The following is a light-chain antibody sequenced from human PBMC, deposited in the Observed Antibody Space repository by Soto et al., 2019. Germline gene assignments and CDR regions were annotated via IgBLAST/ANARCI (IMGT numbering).Light chain of an antibody. CDR2: DAS. J-gene: IGKJ1*01. Sequence: IALTQSPATLSLSPGERATLSCRASQSVSSYLAWYQQKPGQAPRLLIYDASNRATGIPARFSGSGSRTDFTLTISSLEPEDFAVYYCQQRSNWPRTFGQGTKVDIK. CDR3: QQRSNWPRT. CDR1: QSVSSY. V-gene: IGKV3-11*01.